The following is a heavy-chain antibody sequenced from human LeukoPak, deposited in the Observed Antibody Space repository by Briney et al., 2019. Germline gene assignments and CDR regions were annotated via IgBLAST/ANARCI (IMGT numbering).Heavy chain of an antibody. CDR1: GYTFTSYA. J-gene: IGHJ3*02. V-gene: IGHV1-3*03. D-gene: IGHD6-13*01. CDR3: AREYGVEAAFGAFDI. Sequence: ASVTVSWMVSGYTFTSYAMHWVRQAPGQRLEWMGWINAGNGNTKYSQEFQGRVTIARDTSASTAYMELSSLRSEDMAVYYCAREYGVEAAFGAFDIWGQGTMVTVSS. CDR2: INAGNGNT.